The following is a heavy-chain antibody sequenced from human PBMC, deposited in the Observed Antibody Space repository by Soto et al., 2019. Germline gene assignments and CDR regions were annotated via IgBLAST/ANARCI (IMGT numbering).Heavy chain of an antibody. J-gene: IGHJ4*02. CDR3: AKDASYYYDSSGYIDY. CDR1: GFTFSSYA. CDR2: ISGSGGST. V-gene: IGHV3-23*01. D-gene: IGHD3-22*01. Sequence: EVQLLESGGGLVQPGGSLRLSCAASGFTFSSYAMSWVHQAPGKGLEWVSAISGSGGSTYYADSVKGRFTISRDNSKNTLYLQMNSLRAEDTAVYYCAKDASYYYDSSGYIDYWGQGTLVTVSS.